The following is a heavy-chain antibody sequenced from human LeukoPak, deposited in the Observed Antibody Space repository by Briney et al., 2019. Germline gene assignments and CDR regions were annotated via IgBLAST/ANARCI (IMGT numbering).Heavy chain of an antibody. CDR1: GDSITSSY. CDR3: ARYTSNNWFDP. D-gene: IGHD6-19*01. V-gene: IGHV4-59*01. J-gene: IGHJ5*02. Sequence: SETLSLTCTVSGDSITSSYWSWIRQPPGKGLEWIGYIYYSGSTNSNPSLESRVTISVDTSKNQFSLRLSSVTAADTAVYYCARYTSNNWFDPWGQGTLVTVSS. CDR2: IYYSGST.